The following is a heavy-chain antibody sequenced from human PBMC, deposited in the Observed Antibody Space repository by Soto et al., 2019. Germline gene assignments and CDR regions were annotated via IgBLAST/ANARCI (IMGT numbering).Heavy chain of an antibody. V-gene: IGHV4-39*01. CDR2: IYYSGST. J-gene: IGHJ5*02. CDR1: GGSISSSSYY. D-gene: IGHD3-10*01. Sequence: PSETLSLTCTVSGGSISSSSYYWGWIRQPPGKGLEWIGSIYYSGSTYYNPSLKSRVTISVDTSKNQFSLKLSSVTAADTAVYYCARRVPRMVRGVIIPHWFDPWGQGTLVTGSS. CDR3: ARRVPRMVRGVIIPHWFDP.